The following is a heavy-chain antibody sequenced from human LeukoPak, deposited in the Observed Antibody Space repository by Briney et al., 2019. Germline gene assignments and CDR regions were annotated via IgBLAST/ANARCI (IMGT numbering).Heavy chain of an antibody. Sequence: GGSLRLSCAASGFTISSYWMTWVRQAPWKGLEWVANIKPDGDEKNYVDSVRGRFTISRDNARNSLYLQMNSLRVEDTAVYYCASILWWDKEFDYWGQGTLVTVSS. CDR3: ASILWWDKEFDY. CDR1: GFTISSYW. CDR2: IKPDGDEK. V-gene: IGHV3-7*01. D-gene: IGHD2-21*01. J-gene: IGHJ4*02.